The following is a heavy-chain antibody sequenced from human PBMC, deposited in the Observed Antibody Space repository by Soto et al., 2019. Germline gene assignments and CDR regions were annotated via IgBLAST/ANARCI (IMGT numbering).Heavy chain of an antibody. V-gene: IGHV1-2*02. CDR1: GHTFTGHH. Sequence: QVQMVQSGAEVKKPGASVKVSCKASGHTFTGHHMHWVRQAPGQGLEWMDLIDLDIGDTKYAQKFQGRVTSTSDTSITTAYMELRGLRSDATAVYYCALEPTGTAGFDYWGQGTLVTVSS. D-gene: IGHD2-21*02. CDR3: ALEPTGTAGFDY. J-gene: IGHJ4*02. CDR2: IDLDIGDT.